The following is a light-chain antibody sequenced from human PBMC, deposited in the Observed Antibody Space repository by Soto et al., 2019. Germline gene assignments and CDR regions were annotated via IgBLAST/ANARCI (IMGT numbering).Light chain of an antibody. CDR1: QNIRTE. Sequence: AIQMTQSPSSLSASVGDRVTITCRASQNIRTELGWYQQTPGKAPKLLIYATSSLQGGVPSRFSGSGSGTDFTLTISGLQPGDFATYYCLQDYSYPRTFGQGTKVEIK. V-gene: IGKV1-6*01. CDR3: LQDYSYPRT. CDR2: ATS. J-gene: IGKJ1*01.